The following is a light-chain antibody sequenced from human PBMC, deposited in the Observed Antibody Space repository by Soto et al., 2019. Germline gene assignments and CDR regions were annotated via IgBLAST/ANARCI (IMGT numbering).Light chain of an antibody. CDR3: QQRSDSIT. V-gene: IGKV3-15*01. Sequence: EFVLTQSPGTLSLSPGERATLSCRASQYVSNKVAWYQQKPGQAPRLLILGASTRATGVPARFSGSGSGTEFTLTISSLQSEDFAVYYCQQRSDSITFGQGTRLEIK. J-gene: IGKJ5*01. CDR2: GAS. CDR1: QYVSNK.